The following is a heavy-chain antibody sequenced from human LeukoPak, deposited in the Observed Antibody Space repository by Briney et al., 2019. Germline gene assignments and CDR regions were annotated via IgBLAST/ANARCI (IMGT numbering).Heavy chain of an antibody. Sequence: SETLSLTCTVSGASISNYYWSWIWQPPGKGLECIGYVSYSGRTNHNPSLKSRVTISADTSKNQFSLKLTSVTAADTAVYYCARHERGAENLDYWGQGTLVTVSS. CDR1: GASISNYY. CDR2: VSYSGRT. D-gene: IGHD1-1*01. CDR3: ARHERGAENLDY. V-gene: IGHV4-59*08. J-gene: IGHJ4*02.